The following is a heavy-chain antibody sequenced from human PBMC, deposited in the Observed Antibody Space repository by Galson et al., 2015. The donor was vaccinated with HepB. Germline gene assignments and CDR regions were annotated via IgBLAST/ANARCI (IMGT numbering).Heavy chain of an antibody. D-gene: IGHD2-15*01. V-gene: IGHV4-4*02. CDR1: GGSISSSNW. Sequence: SETLSLTCAVSGGSISSSNWWSWVRQPPGKGLEWIGEIYHSGSTNYNPSLKSRVTISVDKSKNQFSLKLSSVTAADTAVYYCARDKVVAAWAFDIWGQGTMVTVSS. CDR2: IYHSGST. CDR3: ARDKVVAAWAFDI. J-gene: IGHJ3*02.